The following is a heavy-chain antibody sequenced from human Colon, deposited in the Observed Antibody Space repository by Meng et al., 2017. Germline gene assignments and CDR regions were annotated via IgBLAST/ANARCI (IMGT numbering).Heavy chain of an antibody. V-gene: IGHV4-31*03. Sequence: VQLQASGPGLVKPSPTLSLTCTVSGASISSGNHYWSWSRQHPGKGLEWIGYFYFSGNTYYNPSLKSRVTISVDTSKNQFSLNLRSVTAADTAVYYCARYYYDSSGVTYFDPWGQGTLVTVSS. D-gene: IGHD3-22*01. J-gene: IGHJ5*02. CDR1: GASISSGNHY. CDR3: ARYYYDSSGVTYFDP. CDR2: FYFSGNT.